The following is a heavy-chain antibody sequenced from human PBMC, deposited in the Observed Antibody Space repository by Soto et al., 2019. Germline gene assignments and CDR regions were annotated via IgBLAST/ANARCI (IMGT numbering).Heavy chain of an antibody. CDR3: AKHLWFGESVCEP. V-gene: IGHV3-23*01. CDR1: GFTFSSYY. Sequence: EVQLLESGGGLVQPGGSLRLSCAGTGFTFSSYYMSWVRQAPGKGLEWVSTIRGRAGKANDAYAVKGRITISRDDSTNTVHLQMNSLRPEDAAVYYCAKHLWFGESVCEPWGQGTLVIVSS. CDR2: IRGRAGKA. J-gene: IGHJ5*02. D-gene: IGHD3-10*01.